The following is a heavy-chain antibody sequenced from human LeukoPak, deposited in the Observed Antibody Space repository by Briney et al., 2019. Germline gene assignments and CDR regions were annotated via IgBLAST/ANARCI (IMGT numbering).Heavy chain of an antibody. J-gene: IGHJ4*02. CDR1: GGSISSGGYY. CDR3: ARGAYSGSYYSRY. V-gene: IGHV4-39*07. D-gene: IGHD1-26*01. Sequence: SETLSLTCTVSGGSISSGGYYWSWIRQPPGKGLEWIGEINHSGSTNYNPSLKSRVTISVDTSKNQFSLKLSSVTAADTAVYYCARGAYSGSYYSRYWGQGTLVTVSS. CDR2: INHSGST.